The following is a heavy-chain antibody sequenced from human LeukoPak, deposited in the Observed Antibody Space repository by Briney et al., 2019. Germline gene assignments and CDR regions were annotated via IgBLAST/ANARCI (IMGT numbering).Heavy chain of an antibody. Sequence: GGSLRLSCAASGFTFSTYNMNWLRQAPGKGLEWVSSISCRSSDIYYADSVKGRFTVSRDNAKNSLYLQMNSLRAEDTAVYFCARPRFTTSWDFDYWGQGALVTVSS. J-gene: IGHJ4*02. V-gene: IGHV3-21*01. CDR2: ISCRSSDI. CDR1: GFTFSTYN. D-gene: IGHD6-13*01. CDR3: ARPRFTTSWDFDY.